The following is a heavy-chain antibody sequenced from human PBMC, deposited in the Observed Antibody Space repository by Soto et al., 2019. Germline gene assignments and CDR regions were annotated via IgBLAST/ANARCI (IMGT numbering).Heavy chain of an antibody. Sequence: QVQLVQSGAEVKKPGASVKVSCKASGYTFTSYDINWVRQATGQGVEWMGWMNPNRGNTGYAQKFQGRITMTRNTSISTVYVELSSLRSEDTAVYYCARSSGIVLMVYPFDYWGQGTLVTVSS. V-gene: IGHV1-8*01. J-gene: IGHJ4*02. CDR2: MNPNRGNT. CDR3: ARSSGIVLMVYPFDY. CDR1: GYTFTSYD. D-gene: IGHD2-8*01.